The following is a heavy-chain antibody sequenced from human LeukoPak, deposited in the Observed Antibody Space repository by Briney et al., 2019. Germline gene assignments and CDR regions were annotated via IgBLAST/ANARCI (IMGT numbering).Heavy chain of an antibody. CDR1: GGSISSYY. CDR3: ARDGIVVVPAAISDDAFDI. D-gene: IGHD2-2*01. CDR2: IYTSGST. J-gene: IGHJ3*02. Sequence: SQTLSLTCTVSGGSISSYYWSWIRQPAGKGLEWIGRIYTSGSTNYNPSLKSRVTMSVDTSKNQFPLKLSSVTAADTAVYYCARDGIVVVPAAISDDAFDIWGQGTMVTVSS. V-gene: IGHV4-4*07.